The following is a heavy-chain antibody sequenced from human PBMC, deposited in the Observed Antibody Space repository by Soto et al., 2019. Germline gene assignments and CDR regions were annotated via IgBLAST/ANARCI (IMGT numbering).Heavy chain of an antibody. V-gene: IGHV3-21*01. CDR3: ARDGDYGDYYFDY. CDR2: ISSSSSYI. Sequence: GGSLRLSCAASGLTFSSYIMNWVRQAPGKGLEWVSSISSSSSYIYYADSVKGRFTISRDNAKNSLYLQMNSLRAEDTAVYYCARDGDYGDYYFDYWGQGTLVTVSS. J-gene: IGHJ4*02. D-gene: IGHD4-17*01. CDR1: GLTFSSYI.